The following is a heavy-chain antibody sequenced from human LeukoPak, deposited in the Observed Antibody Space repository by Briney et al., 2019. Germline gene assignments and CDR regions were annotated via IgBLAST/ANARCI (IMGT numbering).Heavy chain of an antibody. CDR1: GGSISGYY. D-gene: IGHD3-16*01. Sequence: SETLSLTCTVSGGSISGYYWSWIRQPPGKGLEWIGYIYYSGSTNYNPSLKSRVTISVDTSKNQFSLKLSSVTAADTAVYYCARLMGERREDFDSWGQGTLVTVSS. V-gene: IGHV4-59*08. J-gene: IGHJ4*02. CDR2: IYYSGST. CDR3: ARLMGERREDFDS.